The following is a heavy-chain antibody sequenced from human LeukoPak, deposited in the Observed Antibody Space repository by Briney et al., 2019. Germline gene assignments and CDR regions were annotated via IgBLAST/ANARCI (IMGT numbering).Heavy chain of an antibody. Sequence: ASVKVSCKASGYTFTGYYMHWVRQAPGQGLEWMGWINPNSGGTNYAQKFQGRVTMTRDTSISTAYMELSRLRSDDTAVYYCARAWGYGDYAYYFDYWGQGTLVTVSS. D-gene: IGHD4-17*01. CDR2: INPNSGGT. CDR1: GYTFTGYY. V-gene: IGHV1-2*02. J-gene: IGHJ4*02. CDR3: ARAWGYGDYAYYFDY.